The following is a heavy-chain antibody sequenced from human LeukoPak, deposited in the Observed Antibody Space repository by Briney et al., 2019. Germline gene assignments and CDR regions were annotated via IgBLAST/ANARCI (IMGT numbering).Heavy chain of an antibody. Sequence: PGGSLRLSCAASGFTFSTYGMTWLRRAPGQGLEWVSSTSDSGGTTQSAYSVKGRFTISRDNSKNTLYLQMNSLRAEDTAEYYCAKHTHNHGGFFDPWGQGTLVTVSS. J-gene: IGHJ5*02. D-gene: IGHD2-15*01. CDR1: GFTFSTYG. CDR2: TSDSGGTT. CDR3: AKHTHNHGGFFDP. V-gene: IGHV3-23*01.